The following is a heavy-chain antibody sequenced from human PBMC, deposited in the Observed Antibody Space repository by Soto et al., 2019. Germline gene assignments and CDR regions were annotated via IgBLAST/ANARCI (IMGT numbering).Heavy chain of an antibody. CDR2: INHSGST. CDR1: GGSFSGYY. J-gene: IGHJ6*02. Sequence: PSETLSLTCAVYGGSFSGYYWSWIRQPPGKGLEWIGEINHSGSTNYNPSLKSRVTISVDTSKNQFSLKLSSVTAADTAVYYCARAGPTIPLGYCSSTSCYARYYYYGMDVWGQGTTVTVSS. CDR3: ARAGPTIPLGYCSSTSCYARYYYYGMDV. V-gene: IGHV4-34*01. D-gene: IGHD2-2*01.